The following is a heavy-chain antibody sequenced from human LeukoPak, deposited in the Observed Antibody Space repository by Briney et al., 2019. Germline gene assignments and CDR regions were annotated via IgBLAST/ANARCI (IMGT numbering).Heavy chain of an antibody. CDR2: IYYSGST. Sequence: PSETLSLTCTVSGGSISSYYWSWIRQPPGKGLEWIGYIYYSGSTNYNPSLKSRVTISVDTSKNQFSLKLSSVTAADTAVYYCARSSGWYVLGMDYYYGMDVWGQGTTVTVSS. D-gene: IGHD6-19*01. V-gene: IGHV4-59*01. CDR1: GGSISSYY. CDR3: ARSSGWYVLGMDYYYGMDV. J-gene: IGHJ6*02.